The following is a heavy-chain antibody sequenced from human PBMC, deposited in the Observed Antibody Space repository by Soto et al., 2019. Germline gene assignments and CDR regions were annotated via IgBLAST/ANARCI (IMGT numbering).Heavy chain of an antibody. CDR2: ISHSGTT. CDR1: GGSISSSNW. J-gene: IGHJ6*02. CDR3: ARETRMGLRRYYYGMDV. Sequence: PSETLSLTCAVFGGSISSSNWWSWVRQPPGKGLEWIGEISHSGTTNYNPSLKSRVTISVDTSKNQFSLKLSSVTAADTAVYYCARETRMGLRRYYYGMDVWGQGTTVTVSS. V-gene: IGHV4-4*02. D-gene: IGHD5-12*01.